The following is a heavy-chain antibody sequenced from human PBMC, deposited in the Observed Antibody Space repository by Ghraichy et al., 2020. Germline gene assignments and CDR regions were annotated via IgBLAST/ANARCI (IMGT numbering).Heavy chain of an antibody. Sequence: ETLSLTCTVSGGSISSYYWSWIRQPPGKGLEWIGYIYYSGSTNYNPSLKSRVTISVDTSKNQFSLKLSSVTAADTAVYYCARDADDYGDYYYYYYMDVWGKGTTVTVSS. CDR1: GGSISSYY. V-gene: IGHV4-59*01. D-gene: IGHD4-17*01. CDR3: ARDADDYGDYYYYYYMDV. CDR2: IYYSGST. J-gene: IGHJ6*03.